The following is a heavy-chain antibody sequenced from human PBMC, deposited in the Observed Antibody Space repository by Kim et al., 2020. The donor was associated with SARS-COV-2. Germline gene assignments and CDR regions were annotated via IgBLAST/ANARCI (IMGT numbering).Heavy chain of an antibody. J-gene: IGHJ5*02. D-gene: IGHD2-2*01. Sequence: GGSLRLSCAASGFTLRSYWMNWVRQVPGKGLEWVASIKQDGSEENYVDSVKGRFTISRDNAKNSLYLQMNSLRAEDTAVYYCARDNEYCNSISCHARFDPWGQGTLVTVSS. CDR2: IKQDGSEE. CDR1: GFTLRSYW. V-gene: IGHV3-7*03. CDR3: ARDNEYCNSISCHARFDP.